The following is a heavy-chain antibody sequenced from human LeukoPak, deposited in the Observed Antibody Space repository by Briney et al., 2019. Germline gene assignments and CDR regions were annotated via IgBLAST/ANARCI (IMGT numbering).Heavy chain of an antibody. V-gene: IGHV3-74*01. D-gene: IGHD2-15*01. Sequence: QSGGSLRLSCAASGFTFSSYWMHWVRQAPGKGLVWVSRINSDGSSTSYADSVKGRFTISRDNAKNTLYLQTNSLRAEDTAVYYCARVRCHPFGSCYAFDIWGQGTMVTVSS. J-gene: IGHJ3*02. CDR2: INSDGSST. CDR3: ARVRCHPFGSCYAFDI. CDR1: GFTFSSYW.